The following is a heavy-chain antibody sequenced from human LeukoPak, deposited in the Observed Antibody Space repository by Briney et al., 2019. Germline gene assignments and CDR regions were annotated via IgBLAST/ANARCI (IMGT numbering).Heavy chain of an antibody. J-gene: IGHJ4*02. V-gene: IGHV1-69*13. Sequence: SVKVSRKASGYTFTSYAISWVRQAPGQGLEWMGGIIPIFGTANYAQKFQGSVTITADESTSTAYMELSSLRSEDTAVYYCARDRKSYYDSSGYSDYFDYWGQGTLVTVSS. D-gene: IGHD3-22*01. CDR3: ARDRKSYYDSSGYSDYFDY. CDR1: GYTFTSYA. CDR2: IIPIFGTA.